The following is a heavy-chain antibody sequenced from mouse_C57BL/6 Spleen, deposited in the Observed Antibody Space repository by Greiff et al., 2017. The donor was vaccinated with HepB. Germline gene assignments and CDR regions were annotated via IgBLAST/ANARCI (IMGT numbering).Heavy chain of an antibody. Sequence: VQLQQSGAELVRPGSSVKLSCKASGYTFTSYWMDWVKQRPGQGLEWIGNIYPSDSETHYNQKFKDKATLTVDKSSSTAYMQLSSLASEDSAVYYCARDDCYYVFAYWGQGTLVTVSA. J-gene: IGHJ3*01. V-gene: IGHV1-61*01. CDR1: GYTFTSYW. D-gene: IGHD2-3*01. CDR3: ARDDCYYVFAY. CDR2: IYPSDSET.